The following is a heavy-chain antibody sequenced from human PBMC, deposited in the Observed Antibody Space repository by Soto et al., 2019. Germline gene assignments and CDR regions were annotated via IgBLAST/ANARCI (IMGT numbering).Heavy chain of an antibody. CDR1: GYTFTSYA. D-gene: IGHD3-16*02. J-gene: IGHJ4*02. Sequence: AVKVSCKASGYTFTSYAISWVRQAPGQGLEWMGGIIPICGTANYAQKFQGRVTITADKSTSTAYMELSSLRSEDTAVYYCARERIMITFGGFIVTVPGPFDYWGQGTLVTVSS. CDR2: IIPICGTA. V-gene: IGHV1-69*06. CDR3: ARERIMITFGGFIVTVPGPFDY.